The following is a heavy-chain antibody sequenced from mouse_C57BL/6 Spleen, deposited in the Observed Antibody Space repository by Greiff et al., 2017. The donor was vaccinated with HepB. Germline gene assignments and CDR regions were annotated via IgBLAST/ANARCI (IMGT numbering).Heavy chain of an antibody. D-gene: IGHD2-4*01. Sequence: EVKLVESGTVLARPGASVKMSCKTSGYTFTSYWMHWVKQRPGQGLEWIGAIYPGNSDTSYNQKFKGKAKLTAVTSASTAYMELSSLTNEDSAVYYCTRIYYDYDVSYAMDYWGQGTSVTVSS. CDR3: TRIYYDYDVSYAMDY. V-gene: IGHV1-5*01. J-gene: IGHJ4*01. CDR2: IYPGNSDT. CDR1: GYTFTSYW.